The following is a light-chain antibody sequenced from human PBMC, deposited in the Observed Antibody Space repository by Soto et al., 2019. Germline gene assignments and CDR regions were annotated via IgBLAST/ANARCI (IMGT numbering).Light chain of an antibody. CDR3: QQRSNWPTKIA. V-gene: IGKV3-11*01. Sequence: EMVLPQSPATLSLAPGERATLACRASQSVSSYLSWYQQKPVQAPRLLIYDASNRATGSPARFSGSGSGTAFTLTISSLEPEDFAVYYCQQRSNWPTKIAFGQRTRLEIK. J-gene: IGKJ5*01. CDR1: QSVSSY. CDR2: DAS.